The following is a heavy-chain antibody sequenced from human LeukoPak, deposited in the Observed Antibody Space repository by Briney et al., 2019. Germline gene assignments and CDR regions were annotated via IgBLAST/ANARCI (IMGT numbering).Heavy chain of an antibody. D-gene: IGHD2-15*01. J-gene: IGHJ4*02. CDR2: IIPIFGTA. CDR1: GGTLSSYA. CDR3: ARGKVAATPRFDY. V-gene: IGHV1-69*13. Sequence: ASVKVSCKASGGTLSSYAISWVRQAPGQGLEWMGGIIPIFGTANYAQKFQGRVTITADESTSTAYMELSSLRSEDTAVYYCARGKVAATPRFDYWGQGTLVTVSS.